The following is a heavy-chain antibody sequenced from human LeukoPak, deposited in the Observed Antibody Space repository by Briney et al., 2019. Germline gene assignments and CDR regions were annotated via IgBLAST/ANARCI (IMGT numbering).Heavy chain of an antibody. CDR1: GFTFNSYG. CDR3: ARDAYDSSGYYFDY. J-gene: IGHJ4*02. CDR2: IWYDGGNK. D-gene: IGHD3-22*01. Sequence: PGRSLRLSCAASGFTFNSYGMHWVRQAPGKGLEWVAVIWYDGGNKYYADSVKGRFTISRDNSKNTLYLQMNSLRAEDTAVYYCARDAYDSSGYYFDYWGQGTLVTVSS. V-gene: IGHV3-33*01.